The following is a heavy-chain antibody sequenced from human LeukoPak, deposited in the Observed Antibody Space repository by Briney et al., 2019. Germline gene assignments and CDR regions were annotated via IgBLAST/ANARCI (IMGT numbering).Heavy chain of an antibody. CDR2: RYHSGST. D-gene: IGHD5-18*01. CDR1: GGSISSSNW. V-gene: IGHV4-4*02. CDR3: ARGRGYSYGYYFDY. Sequence: SETLSLTCAASGGSISSSNWWSCVRQPPGRGLEWIGERYHSGSTNYNPSLKSRVTISGDKSKNQFYLKLSTVTAADTAVYYCARGRGYSYGYYFDYWGQGTLVTVSS. J-gene: IGHJ4*02.